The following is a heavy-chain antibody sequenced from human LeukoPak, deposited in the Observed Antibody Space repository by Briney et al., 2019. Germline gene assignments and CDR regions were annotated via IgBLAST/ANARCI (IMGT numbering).Heavy chain of an antibody. CDR2: IWYDGSNK. D-gene: IGHD1-20*01. CDR1: GFTFSSYG. J-gene: IGHJ4*02. V-gene: IGHV3-33*01. CDR3: ARDVGEYNWNRFDY. Sequence: GRSLRLSCAASGFTFSSYGMHWVRRAPGKGLEWVAVIWYDGSNKYYADSVKGRFTISRDNSKNTLYLQMNSLRAEDTAVYYCARDVGEYNWNRFDYWGQGTLVTVSS.